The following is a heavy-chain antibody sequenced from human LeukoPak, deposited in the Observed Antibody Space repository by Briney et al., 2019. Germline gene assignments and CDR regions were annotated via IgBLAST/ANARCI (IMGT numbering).Heavy chain of an antibody. Sequence: ASVKVSCKASGYTFTGYYMHWVRQAPGQGLEWMGWINPNSGGTNYAQKFQGRVTMTRDTSISTAYMELSRLRSDDTAVYYCARDPKDADYVWGSYEDYWGQGTLVTVSS. D-gene: IGHD3-16*01. J-gene: IGHJ4*02. CDR2: INPNSGGT. V-gene: IGHV1-2*02. CDR3: ARDPKDADYVWGSYEDY. CDR1: GYTFTGYY.